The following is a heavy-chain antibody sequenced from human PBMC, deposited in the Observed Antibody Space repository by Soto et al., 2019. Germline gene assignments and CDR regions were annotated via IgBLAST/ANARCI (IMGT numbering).Heavy chain of an antibody. V-gene: IGHV1-18*01. Sequence: GASVKVSCKASGYTFTSYGISWVRQAPGQGLEWMGWISAYNGNTNYAQKLQGRVTMTTDTSTSTAYMELRSLRSDDTAVYYCARELRYCTNGVCLVGHNWFDPWGQGTLVTVSS. J-gene: IGHJ5*02. D-gene: IGHD2-8*01. CDR1: GYTFTSYG. CDR3: ARELRYCTNGVCLVGHNWFDP. CDR2: ISAYNGNT.